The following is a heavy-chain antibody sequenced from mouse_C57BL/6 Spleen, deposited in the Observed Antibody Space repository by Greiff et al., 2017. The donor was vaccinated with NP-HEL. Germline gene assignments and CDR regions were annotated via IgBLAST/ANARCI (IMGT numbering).Heavy chain of an antibody. CDR2: ISSGGSYT. CDR3: ARDYYGSSYGGAMDY. Sequence: EVQWVESGGDLVKPGGSLKLSCAASGFTFSSYGMSWVRQTPDKRLEWVATISSGGSYTHYPNSLKGRFTFSRDNANNTLYLHMSSLKSEDTAMYYCARDYYGSSYGGAMDYWGQGTSVTVSS. J-gene: IGHJ4*01. V-gene: IGHV5-6*01. CDR1: GFTFSSYG. D-gene: IGHD1-1*01.